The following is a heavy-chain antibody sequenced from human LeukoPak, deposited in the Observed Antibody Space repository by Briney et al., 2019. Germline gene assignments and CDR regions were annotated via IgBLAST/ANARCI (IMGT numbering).Heavy chain of an antibody. CDR2: IYSDDTT. CDR1: GVTVSGNY. D-gene: IGHD6-6*01. V-gene: IGHV3-53*01. J-gene: IGHJ4*02. CDR3: AKPGSSRGIAGRRPTKYYFDY. Sequence: GGSLRLSCAVSGVTVSGNYMSWIRQAPGKGLEWVSLIYSDDTTLYADSVKGRFTISRDISKNTLYLQMNSLRAEDTAVYYCAKPGSSRGIAGRRPTKYYFDYWGQGTLVTVSS.